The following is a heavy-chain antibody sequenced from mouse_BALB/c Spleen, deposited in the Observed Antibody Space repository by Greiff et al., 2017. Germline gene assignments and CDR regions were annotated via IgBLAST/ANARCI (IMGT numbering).Heavy chain of an antibody. CDR2: IWAGGST. CDR3: AREGYYGSSYRFAY. Sequence: VKLVESGPGLVAPSQSLSITCTVSGFSLTSYGVHWVRQPPGKGLEWLGVIWAGGSTNYNSALMSRLSISKDNSKSQVFLKMNSLQTDDTAMYYCAREGYYGSSYRFAYWGQGTLVTVSA. CDR1: GFSLTSYG. V-gene: IGHV2-9*02. D-gene: IGHD1-1*01. J-gene: IGHJ3*01.